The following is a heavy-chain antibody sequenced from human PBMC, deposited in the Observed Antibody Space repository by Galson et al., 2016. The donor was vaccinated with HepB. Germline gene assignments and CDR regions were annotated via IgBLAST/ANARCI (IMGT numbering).Heavy chain of an antibody. J-gene: IGHJ3*01. CDR2: FSGRGDST. CDR3: VADHGGLDCFDF. CDR1: GFTFNTYA. D-gene: IGHD4-23*01. V-gene: IGHV3-23*01. Sequence: SLRLSCAATGFTFNTYAMAWVRQAPGKGLEWVSGFSGRGDSTYYADSVKGRFTISRDNSKSMLYLQMSSLRVEDTALYYCVADHGGLDCFDFWGQGTMVTVSS.